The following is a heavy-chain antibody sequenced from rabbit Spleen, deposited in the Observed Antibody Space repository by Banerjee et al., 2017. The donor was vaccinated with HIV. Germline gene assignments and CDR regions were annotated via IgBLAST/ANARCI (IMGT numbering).Heavy chain of an antibody. V-gene: IGHV1S47*01. J-gene: IGHJ2*01. Sequence: QEQLVESGGGLVQPGGSLTLSCKASGFDFSRFGVSWVRQAPGKGLEWIGYIDPIFGGTYYASWVNGRFTISRHNAQNTLFLQLNSLTVADTATYFCVRNYVNAFDPWGPGTLVTVS. CDR1: GFDFSRFG. CDR2: IDPIFGGT. D-gene: IGHD1-1*01. CDR3: VRNYVNAFDP.